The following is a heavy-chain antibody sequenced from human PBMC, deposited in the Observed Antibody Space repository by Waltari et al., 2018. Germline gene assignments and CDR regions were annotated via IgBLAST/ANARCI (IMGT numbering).Heavy chain of an antibody. J-gene: IGHJ6*03. CDR2: ISGSGGTT. D-gene: IGHD6-19*01. V-gene: IGHV3-23*01. Sequence: EVERLESGGGWVQRGGSLRISRVASGFTRRDYGYSWVRPSPGKGLEWVPSISGSGGTTDYAESVKGRFTVSRDNSRNTLYLQLRSLGTEDTAVYYCAKGRESSVWFLYHYYFMDVWGRGTTVTVSS. CDR3: AKGRESSVWFLYHYYFMDV. CDR1: GFTRRDYG.